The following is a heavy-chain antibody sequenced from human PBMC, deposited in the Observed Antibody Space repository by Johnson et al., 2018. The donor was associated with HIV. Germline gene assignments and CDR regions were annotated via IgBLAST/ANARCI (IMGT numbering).Heavy chain of an antibody. V-gene: IGHV3-30*02. J-gene: IGHJ3*02. CDR1: EFTFSSYD. CDR2: IRYDGTNK. Sequence: QVQLVESGGGVVQPGGSLKLSCAASEFTFSSYDMHWVRQAPGKGLEWVTFIRYDGTNKYYADSVKGRFTISRDNSKNTLYLQMNSLRAEDTAVYYCATSLYYYDSSGFSFDAFDIWGQGTLVTVSS. CDR3: ATSLYYYDSSGFSFDAFDI. D-gene: IGHD3-22*01.